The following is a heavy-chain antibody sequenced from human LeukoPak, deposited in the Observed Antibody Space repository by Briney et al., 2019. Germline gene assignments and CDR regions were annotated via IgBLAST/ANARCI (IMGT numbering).Heavy chain of an antibody. CDR1: GFTFSSSW. CDR3: ATEHWSPNY. J-gene: IGHJ4*02. V-gene: IGHV3-7*01. D-gene: IGHD3-3*01. CDR2: IKGDGSDK. Sequence: PGGSLRLSCAASGFTFSSSWMTWVRQAPGKGLEWLANIKGDGSDKNYVDSVKGRFTISRDNAKNSLFLQMSSLRGEDTALYYCATEHWSPNYWGQGTLVTVSS.